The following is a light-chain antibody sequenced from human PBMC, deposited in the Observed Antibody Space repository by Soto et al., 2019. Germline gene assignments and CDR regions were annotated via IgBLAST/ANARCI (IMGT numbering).Light chain of an antibody. CDR2: GNN. Sequence: QSVLTQPPSASGTPGQRVTISCSGSGSNIGSNHVYWYHQLPGTAPKLLIYGNNERPSGVPDRFSGSRSGTSASLAIRGLRSEDEADYHCAAWDDSLSGVVFGGGTKLTVL. CDR3: AAWDDSLSGVV. J-gene: IGLJ2*01. CDR1: GSNIGSNH. V-gene: IGLV1-47*01.